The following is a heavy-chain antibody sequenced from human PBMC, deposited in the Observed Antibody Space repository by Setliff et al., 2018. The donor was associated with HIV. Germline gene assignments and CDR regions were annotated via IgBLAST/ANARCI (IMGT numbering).Heavy chain of an antibody. CDR3: ARSPYGSGWGPSSVAYMDV. D-gene: IGHD3-22*01. Sequence: ASVKVSCKASGHTFNDYYIHWVRQAPGEGLEWMGWITYNNGGIKYAQKFQGRVAVTRDTSISTDYMELSGLTSDDSAVYYCARSPYGSGWGPSSVAYMDVWGKGTAVTVSS. J-gene: IGHJ6*03. CDR1: GHTFNDYY. CDR2: ITYNNGGI. V-gene: IGHV1-2*02.